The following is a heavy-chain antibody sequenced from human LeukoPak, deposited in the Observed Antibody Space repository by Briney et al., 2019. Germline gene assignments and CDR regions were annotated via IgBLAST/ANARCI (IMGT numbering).Heavy chain of an antibody. J-gene: IGHJ5*02. CDR2: IIPIFGTA. CDR3: ARDRRGYCSGGSCQPYNWFDP. CDR1: GGTFSSYA. D-gene: IGHD2-15*01. V-gene: IGHV1-69*01. Sequence: SVKVSCKASGGTFSSYAISWVRQAPGQGLEWMGGIIPIFGTANYAQKFQGRVTITADESTSTAYMELSSLRSEDTAVYYCARDRRGYCSGGSCQPYNWFDPWGQGTLVTVS.